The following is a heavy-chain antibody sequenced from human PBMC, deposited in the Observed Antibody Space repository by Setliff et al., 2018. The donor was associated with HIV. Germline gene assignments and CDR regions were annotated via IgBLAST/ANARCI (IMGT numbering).Heavy chain of an antibody. D-gene: IGHD6-13*01. J-gene: IGHJ5*02. CDR3: ARENSGQQDHENWFDP. V-gene: IGHV1-24*01. CDR2: IIPILGTT. Sequence: ASVKVSCKVSGYTLTKLSIHWVRQAPGKGLEWMGGIIPILGTTNYAQKFQGRVTITADKSSRTAYMELSSLRSEDTAVYYCARENSGQQDHENWFDPWGQGTLVTVSS. CDR1: GYTLTKLS.